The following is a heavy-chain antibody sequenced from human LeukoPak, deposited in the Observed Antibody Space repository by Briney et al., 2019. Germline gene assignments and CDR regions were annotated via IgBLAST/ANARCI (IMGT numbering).Heavy chain of an antibody. Sequence: PSETLSRNCTVSGGSISSSSYHWGWIRQPPGKGLEWIGTIYYSGNTYYNPSLKSRVTISVDTSKNQFSLKLNSVTAADTAVYYCVRYSSGYCNYWGQGTLVTVSS. D-gene: IGHD3-22*01. CDR2: IYYSGNT. J-gene: IGHJ4*02. V-gene: IGHV4-39*01. CDR1: GGSISSSSYH. CDR3: VRYSSGYCNY.